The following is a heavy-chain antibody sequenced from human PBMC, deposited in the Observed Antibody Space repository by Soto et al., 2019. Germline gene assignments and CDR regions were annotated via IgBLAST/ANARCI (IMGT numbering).Heavy chain of an antibody. D-gene: IGHD1-1*01. V-gene: IGHV1-69*13. CDR2: IIPIFGTA. J-gene: IGHJ6*02. Sequence: ASVKGSCKASGGTFSSYSISWVRQAPGQGLEWMGGIIPIFGTANYAQKFQGRVTITADESTSTAYMELSSLRSEDTAVYYCARGRGRDSTQPDYYYYGMDVWGQGTTVTVSS. CDR3: ARGRGRDSTQPDYYYYGMDV. CDR1: GGTFSSYS.